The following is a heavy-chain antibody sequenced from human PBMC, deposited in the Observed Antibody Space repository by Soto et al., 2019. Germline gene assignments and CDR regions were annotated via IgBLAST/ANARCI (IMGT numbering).Heavy chain of an antibody. J-gene: IGHJ6*02. Sequence: GASVKVSCEASGGTFSSYAISWVRQAPGQGLEWMGGIIPIFGTANYAQKFQGRVTITADESTSTAYMELSSLRSEDTAVYYCASGIAVAACPYDYYYYGIYFWAQRTTVTVSS. CDR1: GGTFSSYA. D-gene: IGHD6-19*01. V-gene: IGHV1-69*13. CDR3: ASGIAVAACPYDYYYYGIYF. CDR2: IIPIFGTA.